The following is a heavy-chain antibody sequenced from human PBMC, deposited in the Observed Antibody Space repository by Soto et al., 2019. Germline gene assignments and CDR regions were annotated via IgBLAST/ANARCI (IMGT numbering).Heavy chain of an antibody. V-gene: IGHV1-69*13. CDR2: IIPIFGTA. CDR3: ASSTYYDFWSGPGPYEY. D-gene: IGHD3-3*01. Sequence: SVKVSCKAPAGTFSSYAISWVRQAPGQGFEWMGGIIPIFGTANYAQKFQGRVTITADESTSTAYMELSSLRSEDTAVYYCASSTYYDFWSGPGPYEYWGQGTLVTVSS. J-gene: IGHJ4*02. CDR1: AGTFSSYA.